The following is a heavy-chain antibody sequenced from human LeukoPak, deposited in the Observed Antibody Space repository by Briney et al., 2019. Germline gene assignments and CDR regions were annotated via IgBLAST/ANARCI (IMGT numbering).Heavy chain of an antibody. CDR3: ARQGGGSLDY. D-gene: IGHD2-15*01. J-gene: IGHJ4*02. Sequence: PSETLSLTCTASGGSISSSSYYWGWIRQPPGKGLEWIGSIYYSGSTYYNPSLKSRVTISVDTSKNQFSLKLSSVTAADTAVYYCARQGGGSLDYWGQGTLVTVSS. V-gene: IGHV4-39*01. CDR1: GGSISSSSYY. CDR2: IYYSGST.